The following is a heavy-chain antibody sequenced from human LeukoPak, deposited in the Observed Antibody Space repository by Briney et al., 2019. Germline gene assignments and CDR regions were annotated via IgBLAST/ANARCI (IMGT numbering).Heavy chain of an antibody. Sequence: PGGSLRLSCAASGFTFSSYAMSWVRQAPGKGLEWVSGISGSGGSTNYADSVKGRFTISRDNSKSTLFLQMNSLRAEDTAVYYCAKRKSIAAAAAYYFDYWGQGTLVTVSS. J-gene: IGHJ4*02. CDR1: GFTFSSYA. CDR2: ISGSGGST. V-gene: IGHV3-23*01. CDR3: AKRKSIAAAAAYYFDY. D-gene: IGHD6-13*01.